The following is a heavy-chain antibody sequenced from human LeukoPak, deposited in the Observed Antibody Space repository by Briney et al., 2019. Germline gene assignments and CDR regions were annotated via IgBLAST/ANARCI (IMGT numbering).Heavy chain of an antibody. J-gene: IGHJ4*02. Sequence: GGSLRLSCAASGFTFSSYAMSWVRQAPGKGLEWVSAISGSGGSTYYADSVKGRFTISRDNSKNTLYLQMNSLRAEDTAVYYCAKVPNCSGGSCYYHSTGYFDYWGQGTLVTVS. D-gene: IGHD2-15*01. CDR1: GFTFSSYA. CDR2: ISGSGGST. V-gene: IGHV3-23*01. CDR3: AKVPNCSGGSCYYHSTGYFDY.